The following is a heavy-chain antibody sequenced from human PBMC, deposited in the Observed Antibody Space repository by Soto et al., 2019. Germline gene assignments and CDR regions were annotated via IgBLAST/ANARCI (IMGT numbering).Heavy chain of an antibody. CDR2: ISYDGSNK. V-gene: IGHV3-30-3*01. CDR3: ARGAGITIFGVVIGDNWFDP. Sequence: LRLSCAASGFTFSSYAMHWVRQAPGKGLEWVAVISYDGSNKYYADSVKGRFTISRDNSKNTLYLQMNSLRAEDTAVYYCARGAGITIFGVVIGDNWFDPWGQGTLVTVSS. D-gene: IGHD3-3*01. J-gene: IGHJ5*02. CDR1: GFTFSSYA.